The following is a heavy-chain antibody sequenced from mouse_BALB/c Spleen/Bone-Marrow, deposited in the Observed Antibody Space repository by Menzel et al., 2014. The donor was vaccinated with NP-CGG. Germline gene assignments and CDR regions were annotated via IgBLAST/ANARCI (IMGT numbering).Heavy chain of an antibody. CDR1: GFSLTSYG. Sequence: QVHVKQSGPGLVQPSQSLSITCTVSGFSLTSYGVHWVRQSPGKGLEWLGVIWSGGSTDYNAAFISRLSISKDNSKSQVFFKMNSLQANDTAIYYCARNSHYYGYYHAMDYWGQGTSVTVSS. J-gene: IGHJ4*01. D-gene: IGHD1-2*01. CDR3: ARNSHYYGYYHAMDY. CDR2: IWSGGST. V-gene: IGHV2-2*02.